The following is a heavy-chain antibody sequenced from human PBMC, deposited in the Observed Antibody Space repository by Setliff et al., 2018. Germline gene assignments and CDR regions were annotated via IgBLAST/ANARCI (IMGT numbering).Heavy chain of an antibody. D-gene: IGHD1-26*01. J-gene: IGHJ4*02. CDR3: ARDRGSGSYFLRYFDY. Sequence: GGSLRLSCAASGFTFRSYEMNWVRQAPGKGLEWVSYISSSSSTIYYADSVKGRFTVSRDNAKNSLYLQMNSLRAEDTAVFYCARDRGSGSYFLRYFDYWGQGTLVTVSS. CDR1: GFTFRSYE. V-gene: IGHV3-48*01. CDR2: ISSSSSTI.